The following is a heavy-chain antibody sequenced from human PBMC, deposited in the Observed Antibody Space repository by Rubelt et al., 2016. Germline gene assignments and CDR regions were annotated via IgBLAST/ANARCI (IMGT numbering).Heavy chain of an antibody. CDR3: VRIFDH. Sequence: QVQLQESGPGLVKPSETLSLTCTVSGGSISDYYCNWIRQPPGKGLEWIGYIYKRGSTSYNPSLKSRVTISLDPSKNQFSLTLNSVTAADTAVYYCVRIFDHWGQGTLVTVSS. J-gene: IGHJ4*02. CDR1: GGSISDYY. CDR2: IYKRGST. V-gene: IGHV4-59*12.